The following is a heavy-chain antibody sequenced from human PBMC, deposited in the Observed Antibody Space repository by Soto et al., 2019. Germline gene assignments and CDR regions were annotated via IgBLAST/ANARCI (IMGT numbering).Heavy chain of an antibody. CDR2: IIPIFGTA. V-gene: IGHV1-69*13. Sequence: SVKVSCKASGGTFSSYAISWVRQAPGQGLEWMGGIIPIFGTANYAQKFQGRVTITADESTSTAYMELSSLRSEDTAVYYCATYGIYFGGRRRDYYTSGRDVGGKGTRATFPS. J-gene: IGHJ6*04. CDR3: ATYGIYFGGRRRDYYTSGRDV. D-gene: IGHD3-16*01. CDR1: GGTFSSYA.